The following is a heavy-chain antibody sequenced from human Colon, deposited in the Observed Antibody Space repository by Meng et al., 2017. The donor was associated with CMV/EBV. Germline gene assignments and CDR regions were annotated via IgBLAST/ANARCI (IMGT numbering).Heavy chain of an antibody. CDR1: WDSVSSNSAT. CDR2: TYYRSKWYN. J-gene: IGHJ3*02. CDR3: ARASSGWQSSAFEI. V-gene: IGHV6-1*01. D-gene: IGHD6-19*01. Sequence: SCAISWDSVSSNSATWNWIRQSPSRGLEWLGRTYYRSKWYNDYAVSVKSRLTFNPDTSKNQFSLQLNSVTPEDTAFYYCARASSGWQSSAFEIWGQGTMVTVSS.